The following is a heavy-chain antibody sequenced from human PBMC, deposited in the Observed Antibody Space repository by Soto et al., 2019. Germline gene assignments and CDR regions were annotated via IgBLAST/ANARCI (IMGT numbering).Heavy chain of an antibody. CDR1: GFTFSSYA. J-gene: IGHJ4*02. D-gene: IGHD1-26*01. CDR2: ISGSGGST. CDR3: ARRGSGSYYDY. V-gene: IGHV3-23*01. Sequence: EVQLLESGGGLVQPGGSLRLSCAASGFTFSSYAMRWVRQAPVKGLEWGSAISGSGGSTYYADSVKGRFTISRDKSKNTLYLQMNSLRAEDTAVYYCARRGSGSYYDYWGQGTLVTVSS.